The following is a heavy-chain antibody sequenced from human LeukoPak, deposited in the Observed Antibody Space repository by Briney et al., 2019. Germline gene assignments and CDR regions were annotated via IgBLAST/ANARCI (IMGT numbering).Heavy chain of an antibody. J-gene: IGHJ4*02. CDR1: GFTFSSYS. CDR3: ARGAEVQLWSYYFDY. D-gene: IGHD5-18*01. CDR2: ISGSSSTM. V-gene: IGHV3-48*04. Sequence: GSLRLSCATSGFTFSSYSMNWVRQTPGKGPEWVSYISGSSSTMYYADSVKGRFTISRDNAKNSLYLQMNSLRAEDTALYFCARGAEVQLWSYYFDYWGQGTLVTVSS.